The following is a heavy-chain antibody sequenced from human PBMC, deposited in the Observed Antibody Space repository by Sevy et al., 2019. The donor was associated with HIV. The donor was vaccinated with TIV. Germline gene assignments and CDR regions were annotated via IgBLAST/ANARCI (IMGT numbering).Heavy chain of an antibody. CDR1: GGSISSYY. CDR3: ARARILPAVYYYYGMDV. V-gene: IGHV4-4*07. J-gene: IGHJ6*02. CDR2: IYTSGST. D-gene: IGHD2-2*01. Sequence: SETLSLTCTVSGGSISSYYWSWIRQPAGKGLEWIGRIYTSGSTKYNPSLKGRVTMSVDTSKSQFSLKLSSVTAADTAVYYCARARILPAVYYYYGMDVWGQGTTVTVSS.